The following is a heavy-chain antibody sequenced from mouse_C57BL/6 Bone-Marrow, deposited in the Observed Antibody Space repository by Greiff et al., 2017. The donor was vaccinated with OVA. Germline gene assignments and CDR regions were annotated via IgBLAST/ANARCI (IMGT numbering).Heavy chain of an antibody. D-gene: IGHD3-2*02. V-gene: IGHV1-50*01. CDR3: ERCAFSGGY. CDR2: IYPADSCT. J-gene: IGHJ2*01. CDR1: GYTFTSYW. Sequence: QVQLQQPGAELVKPGASVKLSCKASGYTFTSYWMKWVKQRPGQGLEWIGEIYPADSCTNYNQKFKGKATLTVEPSSRPAYMQLSSLTSEDSAVYYCERCAFSGGYWGQGTTLTVSS.